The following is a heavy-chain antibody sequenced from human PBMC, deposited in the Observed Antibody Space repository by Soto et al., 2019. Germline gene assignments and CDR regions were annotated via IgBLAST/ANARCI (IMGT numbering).Heavy chain of an antibody. CDR3: ANSRGGDRTVTIFDY. J-gene: IGHJ4*02. V-gene: IGHV3-23*01. CDR1: GFTFSSYA. Sequence: EVQLLESGGGLVQPGGSLRLSCAASGFTFSSYAMSWVRQAPGKGLEWVSAISGSGGNTYYADSVKGRFTISRDNSKNTLYLQMNSLRAEDTAVYYCANSRGGDRTVTIFDYWGQGTLVTVSS. D-gene: IGHD4-17*01. CDR2: ISGSGGNT.